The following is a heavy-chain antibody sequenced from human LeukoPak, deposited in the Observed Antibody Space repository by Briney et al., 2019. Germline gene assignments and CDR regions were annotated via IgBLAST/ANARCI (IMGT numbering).Heavy chain of an antibody. CDR3: ARAILTPSGYVWHFDL. CDR1: GGSLSGHY. V-gene: IGHV4-34*01. Sequence: PSETLSLTCAVYGGSLSGHYWSWIRQPPGKGLEWIGEINESGYANCNPSLQSRVTISIDTSRRHFSLKLTSVAAADTAVYYCARAILTPSGYVWHFDLWGRGTLVTVSS. J-gene: IGHJ2*01. CDR2: INESGYA. D-gene: IGHD3-3*01.